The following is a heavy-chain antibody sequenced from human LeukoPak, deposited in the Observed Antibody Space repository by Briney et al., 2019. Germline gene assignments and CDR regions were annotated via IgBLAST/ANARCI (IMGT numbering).Heavy chain of an antibody. CDR2: ISGSGGST. V-gene: IGHV3-23*01. J-gene: IGHJ4*02. D-gene: IGHD3-22*01. Sequence: GGSLRLSCAASGFTFSSYAMSWVRQAPGKGLEWVSAISGSGGSTYYADSVKGRFTTSRDNAKNSLYLQMNSLRAEDTAVYYCARAPYKYYYDSSGYSDFDYWGQGTLVTV. CDR1: GFTFSSYA. CDR3: ARAPYKYYYDSSGYSDFDY.